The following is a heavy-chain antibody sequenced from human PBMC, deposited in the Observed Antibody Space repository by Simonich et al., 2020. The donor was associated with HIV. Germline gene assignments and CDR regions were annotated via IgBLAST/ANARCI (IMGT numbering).Heavy chain of an antibody. Sequence: QVQLVQSGAEVQKPGASVKVSCKASEVPFTGYSIHWVRQAPGQGLEWMGRINPNSGGTNSEKKLQGRVTMTRDTSISTDYMELSRLRSDDTAVYYCASGQYSSTFYYFDYWGQGTLVTVSS. CDR3: ASGQYSSTFYYFDY. V-gene: IGHV1-2*06. D-gene: IGHD6-13*01. J-gene: IGHJ4*02. CDR2: INPNSGGT. CDR1: EVPFTGYS.